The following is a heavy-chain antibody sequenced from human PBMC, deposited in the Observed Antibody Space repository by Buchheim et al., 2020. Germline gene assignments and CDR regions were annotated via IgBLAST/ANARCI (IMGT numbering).Heavy chain of an antibody. CDR2: INHSGRT. CDR1: GGSFSVYH. V-gene: IGHV4-34*01. CDR3: ATRDY. Sequence: QVQLQQWGAGLLKPSETLSLTCAVYGGSFSVYHWSWIRQPPGKGLEWIGEINHSGRTNYNPSLKSRVTISVDTCKNQFSLRLTSVTAADTSVYYCATRDYWGQGTL. J-gene: IGHJ4*02.